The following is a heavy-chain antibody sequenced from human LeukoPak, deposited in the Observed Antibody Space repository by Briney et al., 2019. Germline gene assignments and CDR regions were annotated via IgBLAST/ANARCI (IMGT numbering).Heavy chain of an antibody. CDR2: ITDSGTNT. CDR1: GFTFRSYA. J-gene: IGHJ5*02. Sequence: GGSLRLSCAVSGFTFRSYAMNWVRQAPGKGLEWVSVITDSGTNTYYGDSVKGRFTVSRDNSKNTLYLQMNSLRAEDTAVYYCAKGWGSGGYGGFDPWGQGTLVTVSS. V-gene: IGHV3-23*01. D-gene: IGHD6-19*01. CDR3: AKGWGSGGYGGFDP.